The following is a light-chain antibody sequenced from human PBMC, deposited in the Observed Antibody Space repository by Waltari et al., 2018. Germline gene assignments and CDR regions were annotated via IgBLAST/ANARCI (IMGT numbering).Light chain of an antibody. CDR1: QSVFQSSSNKNY. V-gene: IGKV4-1*01. CDR2: WAS. Sequence: DIVMTQSPDSLAVSLGERATIHCRSSQSVFQSSSNKNYLAWYQQKPGQPPKLLIYWASTRESGVPDRFSGSGSGTDFTLTISSLQAEDVAVYYCQQYYSTPLTFGGGTKV. CDR3: QQYYSTPLT. J-gene: IGKJ4*01.